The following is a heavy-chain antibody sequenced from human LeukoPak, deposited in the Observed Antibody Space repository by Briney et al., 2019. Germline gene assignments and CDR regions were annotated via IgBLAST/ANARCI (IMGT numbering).Heavy chain of an antibody. Sequence: PGGSLRLSCAASGFPFSSYWMTWVRQAPGKGLEWVASIKDDGSAQFYVDSLEGRFTISRDNAKNTLYLQMDTMRVEDTAVYYCARHIVGEQNFDYWSQGTLVTVSS. CDR1: GFPFSSYW. CDR3: ARHIVGEQNFDY. CDR2: IKDDGSAQ. V-gene: IGHV3-7*01. J-gene: IGHJ4*02. D-gene: IGHD3-16*02.